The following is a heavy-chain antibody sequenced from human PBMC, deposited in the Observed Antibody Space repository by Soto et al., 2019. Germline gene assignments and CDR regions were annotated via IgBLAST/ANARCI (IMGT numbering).Heavy chain of an antibody. V-gene: IGHV3-48*04. CDR3: ARGGITFGGVIVSALDY. Sequence: GXSLRLSCAASGFTFSSYAISWVRQAPGKGLEWVSYISSSSSTIYYADSVKGRFTISRDNAKNSLYLQMNSLRAEETAVYYCARGGITFGGVIVSALDYWGQGTLVTVSS. CDR2: ISSSSSTI. D-gene: IGHD3-16*02. J-gene: IGHJ4*02. CDR1: GFTFSSYA.